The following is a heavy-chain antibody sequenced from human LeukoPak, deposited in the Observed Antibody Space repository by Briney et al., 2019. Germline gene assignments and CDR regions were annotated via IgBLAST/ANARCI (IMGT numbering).Heavy chain of an antibody. J-gene: IGHJ4*02. Sequence: SETLSLTCTVSGGSISSSSYYWGWIRQPPGKGLEWIGSIYYSGSTYYNPSPKSRVTISVDTSKNQFSLKLSSVTAADTAVYYCARESGVGAPRGAFDYWGQGTLVTVSS. CDR2: IYYSGST. CDR1: GGSISSSSYY. V-gene: IGHV4-39*07. D-gene: IGHD1-26*01. CDR3: ARESGVGAPRGAFDY.